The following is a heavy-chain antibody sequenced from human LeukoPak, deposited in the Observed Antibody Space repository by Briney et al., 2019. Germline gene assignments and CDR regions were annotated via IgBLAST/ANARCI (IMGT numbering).Heavy chain of an antibody. J-gene: IGHJ4*02. CDR3: ARWGVRGVIPHYFDY. Sequence: GGSLRLYCAASGFTFSSYSMIRVRQAPGQGLEGVSSISSSSSYIYYADSVKGRFTISRENAKNSLYLQMNSLRAEDTAVYYCARWGVRGVIPHYFDYWGQGTLVTVSS. CDR2: ISSSSSYI. V-gene: IGHV3-21*01. CDR1: GFTFSSYS. D-gene: IGHD3-10*01.